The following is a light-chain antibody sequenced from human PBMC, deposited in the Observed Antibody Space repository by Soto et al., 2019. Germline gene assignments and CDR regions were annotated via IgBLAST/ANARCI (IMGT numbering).Light chain of an antibody. Sequence: PGDRATLSCSSIESVSSSSLAWYQQKPGQAPRVLIYDASSRATGIPDRFSGSGSGTDFTLTISRLEPEDFAVYYCQQSGSSPWTFGQGTKVDIK. CDR3: QQSGSSPWT. J-gene: IGKJ1*01. CDR2: DAS. V-gene: IGKV3-20*01. CDR1: ESVSSSS.